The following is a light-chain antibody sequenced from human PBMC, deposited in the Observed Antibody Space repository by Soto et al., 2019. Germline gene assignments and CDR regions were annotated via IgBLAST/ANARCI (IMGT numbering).Light chain of an antibody. Sequence: DIVMTQSPAILSVSLGERATLSCLASQSISDNLAWYQQRSGQAPRLLIYGASTRATGVPARFRGSGSGTEFTLTISSLPSDDFAIYYCQQYKGWPPLTFGGGTKVE. J-gene: IGKJ4*01. CDR3: QQYKGWPPLT. CDR1: QSISDN. V-gene: IGKV3-15*01. CDR2: GAS.